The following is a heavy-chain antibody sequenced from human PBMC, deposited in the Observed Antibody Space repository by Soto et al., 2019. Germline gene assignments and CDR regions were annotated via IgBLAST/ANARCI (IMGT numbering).Heavy chain of an antibody. J-gene: IGHJ4*01. Sequence: PEKLSHTNTISGASVSSGDYYWSWIRQSPGKGLEWIGNIYYRGGNSYNPSLKTRPTISADTSKKQVSLRLSSVTAADTAVYHCARALGYFYDIGGSPRAYYFPYWG. D-gene: IGHD3-22*01. CDR3: ARALGYFYDIGGSPRAYYFPY. CDR1: GASVSSGDYY. CDR2: IYYRGGN. V-gene: IGHV4-61*08.